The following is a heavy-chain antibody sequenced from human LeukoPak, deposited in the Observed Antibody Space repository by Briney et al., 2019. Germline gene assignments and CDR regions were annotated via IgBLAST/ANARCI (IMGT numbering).Heavy chain of an antibody. CDR2: IYYTVNT. CDR3: ARDRGFMVRGSRRGYDDYYYYMDV. J-gene: IGHJ6*03. V-gene: IGHV4-39*07. Sequence: SETLFLTCAVYGASITSSSYDWGRFRQSPVKGLEWIVSIYYTVNTHYNAYLTSRVTMSVDTSKNQFYLKLSSVTAADTAVYYCARDRGFMVRGSRRGYDDYYYYMDVWGKGTTVTISS. D-gene: IGHD3-10*01. CDR1: GASITSSSYD.